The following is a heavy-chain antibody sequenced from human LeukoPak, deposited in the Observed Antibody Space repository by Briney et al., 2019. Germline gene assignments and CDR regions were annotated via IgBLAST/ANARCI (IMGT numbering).Heavy chain of an antibody. CDR2: ISYDGSNK. J-gene: IGHJ5*02. D-gene: IGHD2-21*01. V-gene: IGHV3-30*18. CDR3: AKDRRLIELSYWFDP. Sequence: GGSLRLSCAASGFTFSSYGMHWVRQVPGKGLEWVAVISYDGSNKYYADSVKGRFTISRDNSKNTLYLQMNSLRAEDTAVYYCAKDRRLIELSYWFDPWGQGTLVTVSS. CDR1: GFTFSSYG.